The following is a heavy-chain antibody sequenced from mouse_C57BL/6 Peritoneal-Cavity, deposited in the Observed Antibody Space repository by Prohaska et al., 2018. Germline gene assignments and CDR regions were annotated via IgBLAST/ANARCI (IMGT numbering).Heavy chain of an antibody. Sequence: MSCKASGYTFTSYTMHWVKQRPGQGLEWIGYINPSSGYTKYNQKFKDKATLTADKSSSTAYMQLSSLTSEDSAVYYCARSDITTVVADYWGKGTTLTVSS. CDR1: GYTFTSYT. D-gene: IGHD1-1*01. V-gene: IGHV1-4*01. CDR2: INPSSGYT. CDR3: ARSDITTVVADY. J-gene: IGHJ2*01.